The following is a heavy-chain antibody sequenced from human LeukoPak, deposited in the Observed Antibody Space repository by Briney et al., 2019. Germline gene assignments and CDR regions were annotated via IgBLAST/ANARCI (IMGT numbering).Heavy chain of an antibody. V-gene: IGHV1-2*02. CDR3: ESSGYNWNGDGGDWFDP. CDR2: INPNSGGT. D-gene: IGHD1-1*01. Sequence: ASVKVSCKASGYTFTGYYMHWVRQAPGQGLEWMGWINPNSGGTNYAQKFQGRVTMTRDTSISTAYMELSRLRSDDTAVYYCESSGYNWNGDGGDWFDPWGQGTLVTVSS. CDR1: GYTFTGYY. J-gene: IGHJ5*02.